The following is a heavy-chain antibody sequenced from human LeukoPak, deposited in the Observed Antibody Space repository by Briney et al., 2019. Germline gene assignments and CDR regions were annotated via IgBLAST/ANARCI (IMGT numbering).Heavy chain of an antibody. CDR3: ARHWSPRGRSYFDY. CDR1: IDSFTNYY. J-gene: IGHJ4*02. Sequence: SETLSLTCAVYIDSFTNYYWNWIRQTPGKGLEWIGEVNDSGGTNINPSLRSRVILSVDTSKNQFSLKLTSVTAADTAVYYCARHWSPRGRSYFDYWGQGTLVTVSS. V-gene: IGHV4-34*01. CDR2: VNDSGGT.